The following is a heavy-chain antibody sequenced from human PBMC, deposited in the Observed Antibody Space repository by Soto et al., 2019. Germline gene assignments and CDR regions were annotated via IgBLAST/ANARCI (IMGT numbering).Heavy chain of an antibody. CDR2: IGGSGRKT. V-gene: IGHV3-23*01. CDR3: AKDGLSDSPSAIDY. J-gene: IGHJ4*02. Sequence: GGSLRLSCAASGFTFTKSGMSWVRQAPGKGLEWVAGIGGSGRKTYYADSVKGRFSISRDNSKNSLFLQMNSLSADDTAIYYCAKDGLSDSPSAIDYWGLGTLVTVSS. D-gene: IGHD6-13*01. CDR1: GFTFTKSG.